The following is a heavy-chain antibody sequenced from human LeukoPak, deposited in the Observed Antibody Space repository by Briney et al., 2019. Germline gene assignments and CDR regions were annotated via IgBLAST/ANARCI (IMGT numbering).Heavy chain of an antibody. CDR2: IYTSGSP. J-gene: IGHJ4*02. V-gene: IGHV4-4*07. Sequence: SETLSLTCTVSGGSFSSYYWSWIRQPAGKGLEWIGRIYTSGSPNYNPSLKSRVTMSMDASKNQFSLNLTSVTAADTAVYYCASRTYRTRYFDSWGQGTLVTVSS. CDR3: ASRTYRTRYFDS. CDR1: GGSFSSYY. D-gene: IGHD1-26*01.